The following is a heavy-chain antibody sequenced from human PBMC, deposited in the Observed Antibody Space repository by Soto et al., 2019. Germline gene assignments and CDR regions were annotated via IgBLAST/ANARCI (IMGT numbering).Heavy chain of an antibody. CDR3: ASDPYYYASNY. CDR1: GFSFSYYY. V-gene: IGHV3-11*01. D-gene: IGHD3-10*01. Sequence: GGSLRLSCAASGFSFSYYYMTWIRQAPGKGLEWVSYINSGGSTIYYADSVKGRFTVSRDNAKNSLYLQMDSLRADDTAVYYCASDPYYYASNYWGQGTLVTVSS. J-gene: IGHJ4*02. CDR2: INSGGSTI.